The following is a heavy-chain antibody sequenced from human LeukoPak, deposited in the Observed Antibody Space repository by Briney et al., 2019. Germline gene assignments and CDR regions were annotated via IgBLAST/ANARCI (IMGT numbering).Heavy chain of an antibody. V-gene: IGHV1-18*03. CDR3: ARDRGIAEADSFDP. D-gene: IGHD6-13*01. Sequence: ASVKVSCKASGYTYTTDGISWVRQAPGQGLEWMGWIDTYSGKTNYARKFQGRVTMTSDTSTSTAYMELRSLRSDDMAVYYCARDRGIAEADSFDPWGQGTLVTVSS. CDR2: IDTYSGKT. J-gene: IGHJ5*02. CDR1: GYTYTTDG.